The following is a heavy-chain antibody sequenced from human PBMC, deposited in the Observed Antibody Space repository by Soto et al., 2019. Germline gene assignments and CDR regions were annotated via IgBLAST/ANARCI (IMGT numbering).Heavy chain of an antibody. V-gene: IGHV3-33*01. CDR1: GFSFQNYG. Sequence: GGSLRLSCAASGFSFQNYGQHRVRQAPGKGLEWVAAIWFNGSERKYGDSVKGRFTISRDNSKNTVFLQMSSLSAEDTAVYYCVRGNGYTYGPFDNWGQGTLVTVSS. J-gene: IGHJ4*02. D-gene: IGHD5-18*01. CDR2: IWFNGSER. CDR3: VRGNGYTYGPFDN.